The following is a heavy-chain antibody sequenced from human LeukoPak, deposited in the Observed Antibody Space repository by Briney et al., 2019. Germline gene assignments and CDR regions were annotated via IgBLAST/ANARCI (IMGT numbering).Heavy chain of an antibody. D-gene: IGHD2-21*02. J-gene: IGHJ4*02. CDR2: INWNGGST. CDR3: ARDYCGGDCYPFDY. V-gene: IGHV3-20*04. CDR1: GFTFDDYG. Sequence: GGSLRLSCAVSGFTFDDYGMSWVRQVPGKGLESVSGINWNGGSTGYADSVKGRFTISRDNAKKSVYLKMDNLRGDDTALYYCARDYCGGDCYPFDYWGQGILVTVSS.